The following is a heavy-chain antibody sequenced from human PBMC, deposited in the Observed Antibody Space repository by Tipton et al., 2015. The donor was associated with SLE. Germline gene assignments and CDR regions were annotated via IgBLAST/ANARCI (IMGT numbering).Heavy chain of an antibody. Sequence: GLVKPSQTLSLTCAISGDSVSSNSAAWNWIRQSPSRGLEWLGRTYYRSKWSNDYAVSVKSRITINPDTSKNQFSLRLRFVTAADTAMYYCARSREGLADHWGQGTLVTVSS. CDR2: TYYRSKWSN. CDR1: GDSVSSNSAA. CDR3: ARSREGLADH. V-gene: IGHV6-1*01. J-gene: IGHJ4*02.